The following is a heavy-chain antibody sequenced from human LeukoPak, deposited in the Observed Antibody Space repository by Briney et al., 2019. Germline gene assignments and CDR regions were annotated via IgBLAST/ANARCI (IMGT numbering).Heavy chain of an antibody. CDR1: GFSFTNTW. CDR2: VKSKADDGTT. J-gene: IGHJ3*02. CDR3: ATEGGSGSYYGDDAFDM. Sequence: GGSRRLSCEASGFSFTNTWMSWVRQAPGKGLEWVGRVKSKADDGTTDYAAPVQGRFTISRDDSKHTLSLQMNCLKTEDTAVYYCATEGGSGSYYGDDAFDMWGQGTMVTVSS. V-gene: IGHV3-15*01. D-gene: IGHD3-10*01.